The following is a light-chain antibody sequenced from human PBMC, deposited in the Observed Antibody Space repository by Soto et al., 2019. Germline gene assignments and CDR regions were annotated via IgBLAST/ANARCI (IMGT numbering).Light chain of an antibody. CDR3: SSYTSSSTEV. Sequence: QSVLTQPASVSGSPGQSITISRTGTSSDVGGYNYVSWYQPHPGKAPKLMIYDVSNRPSGVSNRFPGSKSGNTASLTISRLQAEDEADYYCSSYTSSSTEVFGTGTKLTV. V-gene: IGLV2-14*01. CDR2: DVS. CDR1: SSDVGGYNY. J-gene: IGLJ1*01.